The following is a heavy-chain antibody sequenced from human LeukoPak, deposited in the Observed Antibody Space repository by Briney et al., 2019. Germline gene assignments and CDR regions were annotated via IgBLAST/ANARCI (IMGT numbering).Heavy chain of an antibody. J-gene: IGHJ4*02. V-gene: IGHV4-30-2*03. CDR3: ARHRSSSWHEALDY. Sequence: PSQTLSLTCAVSGGSISSGGYSWSWIRQPPGKGLEWIGYIYHSGSTYYSPSLKSRVTISGDTSKNQVSLKLSSVTAADTAVYYRARHRSSSWHEALDYWGQGTLVTVSS. D-gene: IGHD6-13*01. CDR1: GGSISSGGYS. CDR2: IYHSGST.